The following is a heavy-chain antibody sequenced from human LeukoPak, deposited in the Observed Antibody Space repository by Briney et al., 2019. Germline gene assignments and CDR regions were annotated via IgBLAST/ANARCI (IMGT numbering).Heavy chain of an antibody. CDR2: IYYSGST. Sequence: SETLSLTCAVYGGSFSGYYWSWIRQPPGKGLEWIASIYYSGSTYYNPSLKSRVTISVEKSKTQFSLNLTSVTAADTAVYYCASSDSRGYYLDHWGQGTLVTVSS. V-gene: IGHV4-34*01. CDR3: ASSDSRGYYLDH. CDR1: GGSFSGYY. D-gene: IGHD3-22*01. J-gene: IGHJ4*02.